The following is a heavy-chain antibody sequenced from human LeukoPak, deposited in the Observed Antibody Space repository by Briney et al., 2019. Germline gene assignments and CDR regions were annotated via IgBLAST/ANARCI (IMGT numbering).Heavy chain of an antibody. CDR3: ATVAGTLLYMDV. J-gene: IGHJ6*03. V-gene: IGHV1-2*02. CDR2: INPNSGGT. D-gene: IGHD6-19*01. CDR1: GYTFTGYY. Sequence: ASVKVSCKASGYTFTGYYMHWVRQAPGQGLGWMGWINPNSGGTNYAQKFQGRVTMTRDTSISTAYMELSRLRSDDTAVYYCATVAGTLLYMDVWGKGTTVTVSS.